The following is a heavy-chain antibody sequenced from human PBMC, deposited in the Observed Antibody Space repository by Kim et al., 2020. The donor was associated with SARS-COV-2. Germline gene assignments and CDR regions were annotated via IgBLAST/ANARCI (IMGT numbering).Heavy chain of an antibody. V-gene: IGHV3-74*01. CDR2: INSDGSTI. CDR1: GFTFSNDW. J-gene: IGHJ4*02. CDR3: ARGYNSGCDYYFDY. D-gene: IGHD1-26*01. Sequence: GGSLRLSCAASGFTFSNDWMHWVRQAPGKGLVWVSRINSDGSTINYADSVKGRFTISRDNAKNTLYLQMNSLRDEDTAVYYCARGYNSGCDYYFDYCDQG.